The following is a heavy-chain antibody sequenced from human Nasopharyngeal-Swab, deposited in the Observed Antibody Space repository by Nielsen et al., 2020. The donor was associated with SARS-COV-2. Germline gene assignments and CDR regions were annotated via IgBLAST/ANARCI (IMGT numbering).Heavy chain of an antibody. CDR1: GFTVSSNY. D-gene: IGHD3-22*01. Sequence: GGSLRLSWAASGFTVSSNYMSWVRQAPGKGLEWVSVIYSGGSTYYADSVKGRFTISRDNSKNTLYLQMNSLRAEDTAVYYCARDSYYYDSSGYYRYYYYYGMDVWGQGTTVTVS. CDR2: IYSGGST. V-gene: IGHV3-66*01. J-gene: IGHJ6*02. CDR3: ARDSYYYDSSGYYRYYYYYGMDV.